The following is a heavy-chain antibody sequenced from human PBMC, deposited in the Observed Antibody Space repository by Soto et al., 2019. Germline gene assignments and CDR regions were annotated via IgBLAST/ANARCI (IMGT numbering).Heavy chain of an antibody. Sequence: PSATLSLTCTVSGGSISSSTYYWGWIRQPPGKGLEWIGSFYYSGSTDYNPSLKSRVTISVDTSKNQFSLNLSSVTAADTGVYYCATTLGGNYFGMDVWGHGTSVT. CDR3: ATTLGGNYFGMDV. D-gene: IGHD3-16*01. V-gene: IGHV4-39*01. CDR1: GGSISSSTYY. CDR2: FYYSGST. J-gene: IGHJ6*01.